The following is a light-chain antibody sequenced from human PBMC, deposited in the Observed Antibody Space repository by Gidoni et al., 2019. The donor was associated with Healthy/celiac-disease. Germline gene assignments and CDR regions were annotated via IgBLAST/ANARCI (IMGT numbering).Light chain of an antibody. Sequence: QSVLTQPPSVSGAPGQGVTISCTGSSSNIGAVYDVHWYQQLPGTAPKRLIYGNSNRPSGVPDRFSGSKFGTSASLAITGLQAEDEADYYCQSYDSSLSVVFGGGTKLTVL. CDR3: QSYDSSLSVV. CDR2: GNS. J-gene: IGLJ2*01. CDR1: SSNIGAVYD. V-gene: IGLV1-40*01.